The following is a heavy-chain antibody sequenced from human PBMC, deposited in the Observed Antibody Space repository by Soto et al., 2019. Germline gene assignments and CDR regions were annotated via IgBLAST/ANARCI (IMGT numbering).Heavy chain of an antibody. V-gene: IGHV4-4*02. J-gene: IGHJ4*02. D-gene: IGHD3-22*01. Sequence: LSLTCVVSGNSISTTNWWSWVRQSPGKGLEWIGEIYHSGSTNYNPSLKTRVTISVDKSKNQFSLKLSSMTAADTAVYYCARDVGYHYDGSPSGQFDFWGQGTLVTVSS. CDR2: IYHSGST. CDR1: GNSISTTNW. CDR3: ARDVGYHYDGSPSGQFDF.